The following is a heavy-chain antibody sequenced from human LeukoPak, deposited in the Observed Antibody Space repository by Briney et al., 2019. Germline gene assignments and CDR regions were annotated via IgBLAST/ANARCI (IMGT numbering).Heavy chain of an antibody. CDR2: ISGGGGST. Sequence: GGSLRLSCAASGFTVSSNYMSWVRQAPGKGLEWVSVISGGGGSTYYADSVKGRFTISRDNSKNNLYLQMYSLRAEDTAVYYCARSPTAINGYFDPWGQGTLVTVST. D-gene: IGHD2-2*01. CDR1: GFTVSSNY. J-gene: IGHJ5*02. CDR3: ARSPTAINGYFDP. V-gene: IGHV3-53*01.